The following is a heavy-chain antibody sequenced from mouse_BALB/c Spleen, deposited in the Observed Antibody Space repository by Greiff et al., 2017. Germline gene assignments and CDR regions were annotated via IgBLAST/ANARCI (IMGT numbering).Heavy chain of an antibody. J-gene: IGHJ2*01. D-gene: IGHD1-2*01. V-gene: IGHV14-3*02. CDR3: ARLYTATYYFDD. Sequence: VQLQQSGAELVKPGASVKLSCTASGFNIKDTYMHWVKQRPEQGLEWIGRIDPANGNTKYDPKFQGKATITADTSSNTAYLQLSSLTSEDTAVYYCARLYTATYYFDDWGQGTTLTVSS. CDR2: IDPANGNT. CDR1: GFNIKDTY.